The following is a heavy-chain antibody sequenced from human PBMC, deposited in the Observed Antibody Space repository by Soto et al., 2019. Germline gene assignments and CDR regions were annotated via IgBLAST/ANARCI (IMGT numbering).Heavy chain of an antibody. CDR3: ARELIVVAGTFDP. Sequence: QVQLVQSGGGVVQPGRSLRLSCAASGFTFSNYAMHWVRQAPGKGLEWVAVVSYDGNNKYYADSVKGRFTISRDNSKNTLFLQMNSPRPEDTAVYYCARELIVVAGTFDPWGRGTQVTVSS. CDR2: VSYDGNNK. J-gene: IGHJ5*02. D-gene: IGHD6-19*01. CDR1: GFTFSNYA. V-gene: IGHV3-30-3*01.